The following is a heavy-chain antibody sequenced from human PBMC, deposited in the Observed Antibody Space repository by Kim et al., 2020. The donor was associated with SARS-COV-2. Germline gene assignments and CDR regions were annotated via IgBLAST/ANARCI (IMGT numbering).Heavy chain of an antibody. V-gene: IGHV3-33*01. D-gene: IGHD3-10*01. CDR3: ARELYGSGSYYHYYYGMDV. CDR1: GFTFSSYG. J-gene: IGHJ6*02. CDR2: IWYDGSNK. Sequence: GGSLRLSCAASGFTFSSYGMHWVRQAPGKGLEWVAVIWYDGSNKYYADSVKGRFTISRDNSKNTLYLQMNSLRAEDTAVYYCARELYGSGSYYHYYYGMDVWGQGTTVTVSS.